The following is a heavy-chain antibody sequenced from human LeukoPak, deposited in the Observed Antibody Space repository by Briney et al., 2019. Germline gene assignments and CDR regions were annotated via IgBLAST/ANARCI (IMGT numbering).Heavy chain of an antibody. CDR2: IYSGGST. CDR3: ARDDSSSWYYFDY. CDR1: GFTVSSNY. V-gene: IGHV3-66*01. Sequence: GGSLRLSFPASGFTVSSNYMSWVRQAPGKGLEWVSVIYSGGSTYYADSVKGRFTISRDNSKNTLYLQMNSLRAEDTAVYYCARDDSSSWYYFDYWGQGTLVTVSS. J-gene: IGHJ4*02. D-gene: IGHD6-13*01.